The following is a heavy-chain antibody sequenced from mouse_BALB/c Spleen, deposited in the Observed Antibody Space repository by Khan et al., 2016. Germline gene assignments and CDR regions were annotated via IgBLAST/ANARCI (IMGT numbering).Heavy chain of an antibody. Sequence: EVQLQESGPGLVKPSQSLSLTCSVTGYSITSGYYWNWIRQFPGNKLEWLGYISYDGSNNYHPSLKNRISITRDTSKNQFFLKLNSVTTEDTATYYWAREGDGNYRYFDVWGAGTTVTVAS. CDR1: GYSITSGYY. V-gene: IGHV3-6*02. D-gene: IGHD2-1*01. J-gene: IGHJ1*01. CDR3: AREGDGNYRYFDV. CDR2: ISYDGSN.